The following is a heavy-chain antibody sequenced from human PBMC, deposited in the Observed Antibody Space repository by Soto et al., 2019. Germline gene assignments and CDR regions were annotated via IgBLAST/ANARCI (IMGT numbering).Heavy chain of an antibody. J-gene: IGHJ6*02. CDR1: GGTFSSYA. CDR2: IIPIFGTA. V-gene: IGHV1-69*13. Sequence: SVKVSCKASGGTFSSYAISWVRQAPGQGLEWMGGIIPIFGTANYAQKFQGRVTITADESTSTAYMELSSLRSEDTAVYYCARYCSGGSCYSFYGEYYYYYGMDVWGQGTTVTVSS. CDR3: ARYCSGGSCYSFYGEYYYYYGMDV. D-gene: IGHD2-15*01.